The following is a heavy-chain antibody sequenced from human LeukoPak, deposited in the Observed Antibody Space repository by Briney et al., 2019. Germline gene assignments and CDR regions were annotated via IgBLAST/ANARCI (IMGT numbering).Heavy chain of an antibody. CDR1: GYKFTTYW. J-gene: IGHJ4*02. V-gene: IGHV5-51*01. Sequence: GESLKISCKTSGYKFTTYWIGWVRQMPGKGLQWMGIIFPGDSHTVYSPSFQGHVTISADNSITTAYLQWSSLKASDTAMYYCARLLKPMGDLDYWGQGTLVTVSS. D-gene: IGHD3-16*01. CDR3: ARLLKPMGDLDY. CDR2: IFPGDSHT.